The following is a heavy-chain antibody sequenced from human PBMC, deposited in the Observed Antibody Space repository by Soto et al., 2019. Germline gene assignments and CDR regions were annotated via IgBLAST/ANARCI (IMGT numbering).Heavy chain of an antibody. V-gene: IGHV1-2*04. Sequence: QVQLVQSGAEVKKPGASVKVSCKASGYTFTGYYMHWVRQAPGQGLEWMGWINTNSGGTNYAQKFQGWVTMTRDTSISTAYMELSRLRSDHTAVYYCARAPHFWSGYSGEYGMDVWGQGTTVTVSS. CDR2: INTNSGGT. D-gene: IGHD3-3*01. CDR3: ARAPHFWSGYSGEYGMDV. CDR1: GYTFTGYY. J-gene: IGHJ6*02.